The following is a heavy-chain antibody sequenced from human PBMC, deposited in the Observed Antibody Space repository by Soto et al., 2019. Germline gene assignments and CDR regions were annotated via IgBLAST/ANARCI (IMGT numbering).Heavy chain of an antibody. Sequence: EVQLLESGGGLVQPGGSLRLSCAASGFTFSSYAMSWVRQAPGKGLEWVSAISGSGGSTYYADSVKGRFPISRDNSKNTLYLQMNSLRAEDTAVYYCAKGPHRLAPRVLYYFDYWGQGTLVTVSS. D-gene: IGHD6-25*01. CDR2: ISGSGGST. CDR1: GFTFSSYA. J-gene: IGHJ4*02. CDR3: AKGPHRLAPRVLYYFDY. V-gene: IGHV3-23*01.